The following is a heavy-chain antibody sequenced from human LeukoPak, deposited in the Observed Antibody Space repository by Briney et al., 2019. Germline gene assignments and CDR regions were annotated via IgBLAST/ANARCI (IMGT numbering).Heavy chain of an antibody. CDR3: ARDRYYFGSGSYPWYFDL. D-gene: IGHD3-10*01. J-gene: IGHJ2*01. V-gene: IGHV3-48*01. Sequence: GSLRLSCAVSGFTLSSYSMNWVSQTPGRGLEWISYISPTITIYYADSVKDRFTISRENAQNSLYLQMNSLRAEDTAVYYCARDRYYFGSGSYPWYFDLWGRGTLVTVSS. CDR2: ISPTITI. CDR1: GFTLSSYS.